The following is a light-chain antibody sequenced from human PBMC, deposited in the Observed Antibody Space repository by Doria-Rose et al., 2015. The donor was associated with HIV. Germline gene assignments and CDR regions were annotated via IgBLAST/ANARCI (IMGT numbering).Light chain of an antibody. CDR3: HQYGTSWT. Sequence: TQSPGTLSLSPGEIATLSCRASQSFSSTYLAWYQQKPGQAPSLLIYDGSTRATGIPDRLSASGSGTDFTLTINRLEPEDFALYYCHQYGTSWTFGQGTKVEI. CDR2: DGS. J-gene: IGKJ1*01. V-gene: IGKV3-20*01. CDR1: QSFSSTY.